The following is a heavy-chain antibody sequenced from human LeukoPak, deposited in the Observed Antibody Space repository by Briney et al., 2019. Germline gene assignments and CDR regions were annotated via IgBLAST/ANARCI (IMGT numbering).Heavy chain of an antibody. D-gene: IGHD4-17*01. CDR2: IKSKTDGGTT. CDR3: TTSSTVTTYHDY. J-gene: IGHJ4*02. CDR1: GFTFSNAR. Sequence: GGSLRLSCAASGFTFSNARMSWVRQAPGKGLEWVGRIKSKTDGGTTDYAAPVRGRFTISRDDSKNTLYLQMNSLKTEDTAVYYCTTSSTVTTYHDYWGQGTLVTVSS. V-gene: IGHV3-15*01.